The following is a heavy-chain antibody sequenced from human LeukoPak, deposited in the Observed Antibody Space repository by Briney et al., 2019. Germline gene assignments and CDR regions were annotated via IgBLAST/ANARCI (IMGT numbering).Heavy chain of an antibody. CDR3: AKDRLGAMMYFDF. CDR1: GFTFGSYA. V-gene: IGHV3-23*01. D-gene: IGHD1-26*01. Sequence: GGSLRLSCAASGFTFGSYAMSWVRQAPGKGLEWVSVISGSGGTTYNADSAKGRFTISRDNSKNTLDLQMNSLRAEDTAVYYCAKDRLGAMMYFDFWGQGTLVTVSS. CDR2: ISGSGGTT. J-gene: IGHJ4*02.